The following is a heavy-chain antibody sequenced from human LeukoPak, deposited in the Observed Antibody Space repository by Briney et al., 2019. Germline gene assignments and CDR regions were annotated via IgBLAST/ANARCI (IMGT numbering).Heavy chain of an antibody. V-gene: IGHV3-9*01. CDR3: VKDIFRGTYSGFDY. CDR2: ISWNSRSI. Sequence: GGSLRLSCTASGFTFDDYAMHWVRQVPGKGLDWVSSISWNSRSIDYADSVKGRFIVSRDNAQNSVSLQMNSLRPEDTAFYYCVKDIFRGTYSGFDYWGQGTLVTVSP. J-gene: IGHJ4*02. CDR1: GFTFDDYA. D-gene: IGHD1-26*01.